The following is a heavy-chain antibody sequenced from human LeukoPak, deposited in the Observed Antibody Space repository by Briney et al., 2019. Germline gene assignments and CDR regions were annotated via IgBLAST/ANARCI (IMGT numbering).Heavy chain of an antibody. D-gene: IGHD6-13*01. J-gene: IGHJ4*02. CDR3: ARGRFPHSYSSSWYLDY. V-gene: IGHV3-21*01. Sequence: GGSLRLSCAASGFTFSSYSMNWVRQAPGKGLEWVSSISSSSSYIYYADSVKGRFTISRDNAKNSLYLQMNSLRAEDTAVYYCARGRFPHSYSSSWYLDYWGQGTLVTVSS. CDR2: ISSSSSYI. CDR1: GFTFSSYS.